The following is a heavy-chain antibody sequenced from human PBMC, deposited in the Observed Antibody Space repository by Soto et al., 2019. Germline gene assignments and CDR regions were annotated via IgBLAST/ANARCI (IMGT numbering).Heavy chain of an antibody. J-gene: IGHJ5*02. Sequence: SETLSLTCAFYCGSFIGYYWSWIRQPPGKGLEWIGEINHSGSTNYNPSLKSRVTISVDTSKNQFSLKLSSVTAADTAVYYCARGYSNWSLLNWFDPWGQGTLVTVSS. V-gene: IGHV4-34*01. CDR3: ARGYSNWSLLNWFDP. D-gene: IGHD4-4*01. CDR1: CGSFIGYY. CDR2: INHSGST.